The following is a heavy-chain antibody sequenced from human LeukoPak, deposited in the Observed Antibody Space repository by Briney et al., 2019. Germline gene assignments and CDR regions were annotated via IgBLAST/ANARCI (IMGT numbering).Heavy chain of an antibody. CDR3: ARHYQYCSSTSCYNHDAFDI. J-gene: IGHJ3*02. CDR2: IYTSGST. D-gene: IGHD2-2*02. CDR1: GGSISNYY. V-gene: IGHV4-4*07. Sequence: SETLSLTCTVSGGSISNYYWCWIRQPAGKGLEWIGRIYTSGSTNYNPSLKSRVTMSVDTSKNQFSLKLSSVTAADTAVYYCARHYQYCSSTSCYNHDAFDIWGQGTMVTVSS.